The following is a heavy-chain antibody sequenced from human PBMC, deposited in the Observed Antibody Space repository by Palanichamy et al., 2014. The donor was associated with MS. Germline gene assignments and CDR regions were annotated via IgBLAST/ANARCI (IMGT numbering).Heavy chain of an antibody. CDR2: ITHVGRT. CDR3: ARGESDSAGNYGMDV. Sequence: WIGDITHVGRTHYNASLESRVTISVDTSKNQFSLKLSSVSAADTAVYFCARGESDSAGNYGMDVWGQGTTVTVSS. J-gene: IGHJ6*02. D-gene: IGHD3-22*01. V-gene: IGHV4-34*01.